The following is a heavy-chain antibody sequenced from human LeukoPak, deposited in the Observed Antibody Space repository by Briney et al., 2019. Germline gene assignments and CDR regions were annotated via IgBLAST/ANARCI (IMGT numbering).Heavy chain of an antibody. CDR2: IWYDGSNK. D-gene: IGHD3-22*01. CDR3: AKGDNYYDSSGYYFYYFNN. V-gene: IGHV3-33*06. J-gene: IGHJ4*02. Sequence: GGSLRLSCAASGFTFSSYGMHWVRQAPGKGLEWVAVIWYDGSNKYYADSVKGRFTISRDNSKNTVYLQMNSLRAEDTAVYYCAKGDNYYDSSGYYFYYFNNWGQGTLVTVSS. CDR1: GFTFSSYG.